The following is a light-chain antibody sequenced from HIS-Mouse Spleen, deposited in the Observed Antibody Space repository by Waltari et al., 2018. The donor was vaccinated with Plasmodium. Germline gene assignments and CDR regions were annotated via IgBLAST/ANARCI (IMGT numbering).Light chain of an antibody. V-gene: IGLV3-10*01. CDR3: YSTDSSGNHRV. Sequence: SYELTQPPSVSVSPGQTAWTTCSGDAFPKKYADWYQQKSGQAPVLVIYEDSKRPSGIPERFSGSSSGTMATLTISGAQVEDEADYYCYSTDSSGNHRVFGGGTKLTVL. CDR2: EDS. J-gene: IGLJ3*02. CDR1: AFPKKY.